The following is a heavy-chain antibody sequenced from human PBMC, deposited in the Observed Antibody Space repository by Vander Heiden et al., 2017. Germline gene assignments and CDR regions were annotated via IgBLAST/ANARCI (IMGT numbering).Heavy chain of an antibody. CDR2: IIPIFGTA. D-gene: IGHD3-22*01. CDR3: AKGGDYDSSGYSPFDI. V-gene: IGHV1-69*01. J-gene: IGHJ3*02. CDR1: GGTFSSYA. Sequence: QVQLVQSGAEVKKPGSSVTVSCKVSGGTFSSYAISWVRQAPGQGLEWMGGIIPIFGTAKYAQKCQGRVTITADESTSTADMELSSMRSEETAVYYCAKGGDYDSSGYSPFDIWGQGTMVTVSS.